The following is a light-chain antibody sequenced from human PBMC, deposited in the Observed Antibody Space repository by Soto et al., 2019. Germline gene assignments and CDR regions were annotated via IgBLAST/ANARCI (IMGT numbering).Light chain of an antibody. J-gene: IGKJ1*01. Sequence: DIQMTQSPSSRSASVGDRVTISCRASQSISNYLNWYQQKPGKAPKLLIYASFTLQSGVPSRFSGSGSGTDFTLTISSLQPEDFGTYYCQQSYSSPETFGQGTKVEI. V-gene: IGKV1-39*01. CDR1: QSISNY. CDR2: ASF. CDR3: QQSYSSPET.